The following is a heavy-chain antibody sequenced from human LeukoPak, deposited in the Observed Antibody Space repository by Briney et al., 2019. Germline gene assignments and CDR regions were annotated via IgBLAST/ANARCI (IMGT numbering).Heavy chain of an antibody. Sequence: VASVTVSCKASGYTFTVYYMHWVRQAPGQGLEWMGWINTNSGGTNYAQKFQGRVTMTRDTSISTAYMELSRLRSDDTAVYYCARESEAAGDYWGQGTLVTVSS. CDR2: INTNSGGT. V-gene: IGHV1-2*02. D-gene: IGHD6-25*01. CDR3: ARESEAAGDY. CDR1: GYTFTVYY. J-gene: IGHJ4*02.